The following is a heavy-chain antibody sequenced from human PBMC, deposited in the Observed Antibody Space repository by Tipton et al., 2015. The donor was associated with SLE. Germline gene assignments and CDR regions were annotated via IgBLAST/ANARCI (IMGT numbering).Heavy chain of an antibody. CDR1: GFTFSSYG. CDR2: ISYDGSNK. Sequence: SLRLSCAASGFTFSSYGMHWVRQAPGKGLEWVAVISYDGSNKYYADSVKGRFTISRDNSKNTLYLQMNSLRAEDTAVYYCARGWPSGLNNFDYWGQGTLVTVSS. J-gene: IGHJ4*02. CDR3: ARGWPSGLNNFDY. V-gene: IGHV3-30*03. D-gene: IGHD3-10*01.